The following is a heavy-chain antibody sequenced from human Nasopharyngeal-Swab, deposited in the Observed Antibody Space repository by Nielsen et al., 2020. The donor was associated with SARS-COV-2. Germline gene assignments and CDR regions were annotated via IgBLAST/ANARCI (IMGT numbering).Heavy chain of an antibody. D-gene: IGHD1-26*01. CDR1: GFNFDDYA. Sequence: GESLKISCAASGFNFDDYAMHWVSQAQGKGLEWVSLITADGGSTYYADSVKGRFTISRDNSKNSVSLQMNNLRTEDTAFYYCAKSIGELLSPFDSWGQGTLVTVSS. CDR2: ITADGGST. J-gene: IGHJ4*02. V-gene: IGHV3-43*02. CDR3: AKSIGELLSPFDS.